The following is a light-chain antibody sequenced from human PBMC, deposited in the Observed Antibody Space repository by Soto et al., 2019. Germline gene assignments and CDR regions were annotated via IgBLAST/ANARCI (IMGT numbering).Light chain of an antibody. Sequence: QSVLTQPPSASGTPGQRVTISCSGSSSNIGSNTVNWYQQLPGTAPKLLIYSNNQRPSAVPDRFSGSKSGTSASLAISGLQAEDEADYYCAAWDDSRNGVVFGGGTQLAVL. J-gene: IGLJ2*01. CDR2: SNN. CDR1: SSNIGSNT. CDR3: AAWDDSRNGVV. V-gene: IGLV1-44*01.